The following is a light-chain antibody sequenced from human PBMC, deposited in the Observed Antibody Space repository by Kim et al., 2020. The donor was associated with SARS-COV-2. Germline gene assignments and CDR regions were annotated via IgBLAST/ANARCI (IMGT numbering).Light chain of an antibody. V-gene: IGLV2-14*03. J-gene: IGLJ3*02. CDR3: TSYTTTAFWV. Sequence: QSALTQPASVSGSPGQSITISCTGTISDVGAYDYVSWYQQQPGKATKLVIYDVTDRPSGVSNRFSGSKSGNTASLTISGLQAEDEADYYCTSYTTTAFWVFGGGTQLTVL. CDR2: DVT. CDR1: ISDVGAYDY.